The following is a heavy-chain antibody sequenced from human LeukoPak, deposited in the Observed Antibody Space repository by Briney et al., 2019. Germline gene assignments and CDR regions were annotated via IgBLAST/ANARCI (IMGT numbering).Heavy chain of an antibody. CDR3: ARVLSTWYGYGDSGDH. V-gene: IGHV3-48*01. CDR1: GFNFNSFS. CDR2: ISSSGDNI. J-gene: IGHJ4*02. Sequence: GGSLRLSCAASGFNFNSFSMNWVRQAPGKGLEWVSYISSSGDNIHYSDSVEGRFTASRDNAKNSLYLQMNSLRAEDTAVYYCARVLSTWYGYGDSGDHWGQGTLVTVSS. D-gene: IGHD4-17*01.